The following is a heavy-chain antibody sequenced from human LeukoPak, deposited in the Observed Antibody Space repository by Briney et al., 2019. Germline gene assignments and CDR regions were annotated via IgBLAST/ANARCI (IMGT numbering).Heavy chain of an antibody. CDR3: AKAPYYYDTSGYSLGWYFDV. V-gene: IGHV4-4*02. D-gene: IGHD3-22*01. Sequence: SGTLSLTCAVSGGSISTSNWWSWVRQPPGKGLEWIGEMYHSGSTNYNPSLKSRVSTSVDKSKNHFSLKLSSVTAADTAVYYCAKAPYYYDTSGYSLGWYFDVWGRGTLVTVSS. CDR1: GGSISTSNW. J-gene: IGHJ2*01. CDR2: MYHSGST.